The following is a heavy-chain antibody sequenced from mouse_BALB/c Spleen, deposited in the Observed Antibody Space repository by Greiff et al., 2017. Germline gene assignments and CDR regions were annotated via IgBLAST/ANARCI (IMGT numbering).Heavy chain of an antibody. CDR1: GFTFSDYY. Sequence: DVMLVESGGGLVQPGGSLRLSCAASGFTFSDYYMRWVRQPPGKALEWLGFIRNKGNGYTTEYSASVMGRFTISRDNSKSNLYLKMNSLRAEDIAMYYCARDGYEYAMDYWGQGTLVTVSA. D-gene: IGHD2-2*01. CDR3: ARDGYEYAMDY. CDR2: IRNKGNGYTT. V-gene: IGHV7-3*02. J-gene: IGHJ4*01.